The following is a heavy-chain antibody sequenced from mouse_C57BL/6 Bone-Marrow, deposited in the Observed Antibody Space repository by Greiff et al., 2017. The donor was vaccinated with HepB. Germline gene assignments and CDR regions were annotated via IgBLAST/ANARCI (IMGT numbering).Heavy chain of an antibody. V-gene: IGHV5-17*01. D-gene: IGHD1-1*01. J-gene: IGHJ4*01. Sequence: EVQVVESGGGLVKPGGSLKLSCAASGFTFSDYGMHWVRQAPEKGLEWVAYISSGSSTIYYADTVKGRFTISRDNAKNTLFLQMTSLRSEDTAMYYCARHYYYGSSLDYWGQGTSVTVSS. CDR1: GFTFSDYG. CDR2: ISSGSSTI. CDR3: ARHYYYGSSLDY.